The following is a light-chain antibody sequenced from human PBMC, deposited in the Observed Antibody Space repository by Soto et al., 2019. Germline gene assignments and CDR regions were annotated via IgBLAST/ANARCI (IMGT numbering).Light chain of an antibody. CDR3: QHYGGSPLYT. V-gene: IGKV3-20*01. CDR2: DIS. CDR1: QSITSSH. J-gene: IGKJ2*01. Sequence: EIVLTQSPGTLSLSPGERATLSCRASQSITSSHLAWYQQKPGQAPRLLIYDISRRATGIPDRFSGSASGTDFTLTVSRLEPEDFAVYFCQHYGGSPLYTFGQRTKMEIK.